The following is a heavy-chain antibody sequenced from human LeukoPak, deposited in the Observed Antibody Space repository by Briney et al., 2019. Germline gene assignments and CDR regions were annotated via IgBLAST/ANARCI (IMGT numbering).Heavy chain of an antibody. CDR1: GFTFSSYS. D-gene: IGHD6-13*01. J-gene: IGHJ4*02. CDR2: ISSSSSYI. V-gene: IGHV3-21*01. Sequence: GGSLRLSCAASGFTFSSYSMNWVRQAPGKGLEWVSSISSSSSYIYYADSVKGRFTISRDNSKNTLYLQMNSLRAEDTAVYYCARGIAAAGLLDYWGQGTLVTVSS. CDR3: ARGIAAAGLLDY.